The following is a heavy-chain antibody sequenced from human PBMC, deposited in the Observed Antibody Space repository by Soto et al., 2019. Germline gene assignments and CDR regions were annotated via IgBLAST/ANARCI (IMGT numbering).Heavy chain of an antibody. CDR2: IYYSGSS. D-gene: IGHD3-22*01. CDR1: GGSVSSGSFY. Sequence: SETLSLTCTVSGGSVSSGSFYWSWIRQPPGKGLEWIGYIYYSGSSNFNPSLKSRVTISVDTSKNQFSLKMSSVTAADTAVYYCARGPNYDSSGYYLDYWGQGTLVTVSS. V-gene: IGHV4-61*01. J-gene: IGHJ4*02. CDR3: ARGPNYDSSGYYLDY.